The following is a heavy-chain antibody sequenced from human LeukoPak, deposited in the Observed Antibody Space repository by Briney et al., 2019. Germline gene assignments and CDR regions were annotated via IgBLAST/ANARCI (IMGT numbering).Heavy chain of an antibody. V-gene: IGHV1-2*02. CDR3: ARDYYGSGSYYQLGY. Sequence: ASVKVSCKASGYTFTGYYMHWVRQAGGQGLEWMGWINPNSGGTNYAQKFQGRVTMTRDTSISTAYMELSSLRSDDTAVYYCARDYYGSGSYYQLGYWGQGTLVTVSS. D-gene: IGHD3-10*01. CDR1: GYTFTGYY. J-gene: IGHJ4*02. CDR2: INPNSGGT.